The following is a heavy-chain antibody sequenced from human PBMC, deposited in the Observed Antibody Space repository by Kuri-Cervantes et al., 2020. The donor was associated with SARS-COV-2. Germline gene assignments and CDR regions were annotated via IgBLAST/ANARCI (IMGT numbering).Heavy chain of an antibody. J-gene: IGHJ3*02. D-gene: IGHD2-2*01. V-gene: IGHV4-59*01. CDR1: GGSISSYY. CDR3: AREGPVPAAIVSAAFDI. CDR2: IYYSGST. Sequence: SETLSLTCTVSGGSISSYYWSWIRQPPGKGLEWIGYIYYSGSTNYNPSLKSRVTISVDTSKNQFSLKLSSVTAADTAVYYCAREGPVPAAIVSAAFDIWGQGTMVTVSS.